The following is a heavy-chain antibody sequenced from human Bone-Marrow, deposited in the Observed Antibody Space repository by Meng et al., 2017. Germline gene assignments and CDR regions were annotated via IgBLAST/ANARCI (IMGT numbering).Heavy chain of an antibody. CDR2: IYPTDSDT. Sequence: GESLKISCKGSGFSFTSYWIGWVRQMPGKGLEWMGIIYPTDSDTRYSPSFQGQVTISADKSISTAYLQWSSLKASDTAMYYCARRGYCSSTSRYDGGAFAIWGQGTMVTVSS. CDR3: ARRGYCSSTSRYDGGAFAI. V-gene: IGHV5-51*01. D-gene: IGHD2-2*01. CDR1: GFSFTSYW. J-gene: IGHJ3*02.